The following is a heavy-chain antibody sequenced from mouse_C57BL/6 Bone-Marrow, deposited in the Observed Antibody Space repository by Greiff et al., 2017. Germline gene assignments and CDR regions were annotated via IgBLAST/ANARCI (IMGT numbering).Heavy chain of an antibody. CDR2: IYPRDGST. J-gene: IGHJ4*01. CDR1: GYTFTSYD. CDR3: ARYRSSWYYAMDY. D-gene: IGHD1-1*01. Sequence: QLQQSGPELVKPGASVKLSCKASGYTFTSYDINWVKQRPGQGLEWIGWIYPRDGSTKYNEKFKGKATLTVDTSSSTAYMELHSLTSEDSAVYFCARYRSSWYYAMDYWGQGTSVTVSS. V-gene: IGHV1-85*01.